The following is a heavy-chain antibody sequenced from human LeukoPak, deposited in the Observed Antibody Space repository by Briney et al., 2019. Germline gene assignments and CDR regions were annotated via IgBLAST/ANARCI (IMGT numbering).Heavy chain of an antibody. D-gene: IGHD2-2*01. J-gene: IGHJ4*02. CDR3: ARGWSVVPAAMIEYFDY. CDR2: IYYSGST. V-gene: IGHV4-39*01. Sequence: SETLSLTCTVSGGSISSSSYYWGWIRQPPGTGLEWIGSIYYSGSTYYNPSLKSRVTISVDTSKNQFSLKLSSVTAADTAVYYCARGWSVVPAAMIEYFDYWGQGTLVTVSS. CDR1: GGSISSSSYY.